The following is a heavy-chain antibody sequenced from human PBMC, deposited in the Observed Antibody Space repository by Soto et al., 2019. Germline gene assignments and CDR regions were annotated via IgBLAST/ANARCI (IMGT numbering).Heavy chain of an antibody. CDR3: ARQGFGALHGLVDV. J-gene: IGHJ6*02. Sequence: PSETLSLTWTVSGGSISSSSYCWGWIRQPPGKGLEWIGSIYYSGSTYYNPSLKSRVTISVDTSKNQFSLKLTSVTATDTAVYYCARQGFGALHGLVDVWGQGTTVTVSS. V-gene: IGHV4-39*01. D-gene: IGHD3-10*01. CDR1: GGSISSSSYC. CDR2: IYYSGST.